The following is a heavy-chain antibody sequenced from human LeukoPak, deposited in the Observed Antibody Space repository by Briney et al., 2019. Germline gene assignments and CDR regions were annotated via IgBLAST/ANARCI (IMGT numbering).Heavy chain of an antibody. D-gene: IGHD6-13*01. CDR2: IIPMFGTA. Sequence: SVKVSCKASGGTFSSYAISWVRQAPGQGLEWMGGIIPMFGTANYAQKFQDRVTITADKSTSTAYMELSSLRSEDTAVYYCARVVGLTGYSSSWYSGYYYYMDVWGRGTTVTVSS. V-gene: IGHV1-69*06. CDR1: GGTFSSYA. J-gene: IGHJ6*03. CDR3: ARVVGLTGYSSSWYSGYYYYMDV.